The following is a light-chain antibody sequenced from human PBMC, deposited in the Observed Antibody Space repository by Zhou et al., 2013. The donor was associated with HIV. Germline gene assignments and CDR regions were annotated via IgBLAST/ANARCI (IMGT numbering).Light chain of an antibody. CDR2: KAS. J-gene: IGKJ2*02. CDR1: QSITNW. Sequence: DIQMTQSPSTLSASVGDRVTITCRASQSITNWLAWFQQRPGMAPKLLIYKASNLQGGVPSRFSGSGSGTEFTLTISSLQPPDFATYYCQQYKTYPRTFGQGTKLEIK. CDR3: QQYKTYPRT. V-gene: IGKV1-5*03.